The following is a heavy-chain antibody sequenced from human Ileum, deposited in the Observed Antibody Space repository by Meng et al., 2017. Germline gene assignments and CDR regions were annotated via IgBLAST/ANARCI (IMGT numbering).Heavy chain of an antibody. CDR2: IFQSGRT. J-gene: IGHJ4*02. V-gene: IGHV4-4*02. D-gene: IGHD3-22*01. Sequence: QDQLQESGPRLVKPSGTLSLTCAVSGTWWSWVRQPPGKGLEWIGEIFQSGRTNYNPSLKSRVTISIDKSKSQISLQLSAVTAADTAVYSCATSNDRDVYYLGYWGQGTLVTVSS. CDR3: ATSNDRDVYYLGY. CDR1: GTW.